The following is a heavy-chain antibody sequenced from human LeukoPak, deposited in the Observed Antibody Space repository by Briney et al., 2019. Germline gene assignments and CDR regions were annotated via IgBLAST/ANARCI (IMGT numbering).Heavy chain of an antibody. CDR3: AKGLGRFGDLGGMDV. Sequence: GGSLRLSCAASGFTFSSYAMSWVRQAPGKGLEWVSTISGSGGSTYSADSVKGRFTISRDNSKNTLYLQMNSLRAEDTAVYYCAKGLGRFGDLGGMDVWGQGTTVAVSS. CDR2: ISGSGGST. J-gene: IGHJ6*02. D-gene: IGHD3-10*01. CDR1: GFTFSSYA. V-gene: IGHV3-23*01.